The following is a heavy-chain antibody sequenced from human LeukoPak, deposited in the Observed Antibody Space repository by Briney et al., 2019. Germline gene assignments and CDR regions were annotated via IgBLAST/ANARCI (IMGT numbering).Heavy chain of an antibody. V-gene: IGHV3-30*03. CDR3: ARDDLLHRNWFDP. CDR2: ISYDGSNT. CDR1: GFTFSSYG. D-gene: IGHD3-22*01. J-gene: IGHJ5*02. Sequence: PGGSLRLSCAASGFTFSSYGMHWVRQAPGKGLEWVAVISYDGSNTYYAHSVRGRFTIYRDNSKNSLYLQMNSLRVEDTAFYYCARDDLLHRNWFDPWGQGTLVTVSS.